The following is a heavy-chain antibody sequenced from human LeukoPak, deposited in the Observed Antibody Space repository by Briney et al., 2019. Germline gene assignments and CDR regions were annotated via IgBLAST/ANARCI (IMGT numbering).Heavy chain of an antibody. CDR2: IYYSGST. Sequence: PSETLSLTCSVSGDSISSSSSYWGWIRQPPGKGLEWIGSIYYSGSTYYNTSLKSRVTISVDTSKNQFSLKLNSVTAADTAVYYCARAPLTMIVVGGNWFDPWGQGTLVTVSS. D-gene: IGHD3-22*01. J-gene: IGHJ5*02. V-gene: IGHV4-39*01. CDR3: ARAPLTMIVVGGNWFDP. CDR1: GDSISSSSSY.